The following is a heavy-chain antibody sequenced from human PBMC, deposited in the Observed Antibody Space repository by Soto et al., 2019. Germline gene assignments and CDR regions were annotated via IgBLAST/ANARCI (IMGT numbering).Heavy chain of an antibody. CDR3: ARVVPGAEAWFGP. CDR2: ISLYSDGT. J-gene: IGHJ5*02. Sequence: ASVTVSCKTSGYTFSNYGITWVRPAPGQPLEWLGWISLYSDGTNYAQKFQGRVSMTTDTSTTTAYMELRSLRSDDTAGYCCARVVPGAEAWFGPWGQGTRVTVSA. CDR1: GYTFSNYG. D-gene: IGHD2-2*01. V-gene: IGHV1-18*01.